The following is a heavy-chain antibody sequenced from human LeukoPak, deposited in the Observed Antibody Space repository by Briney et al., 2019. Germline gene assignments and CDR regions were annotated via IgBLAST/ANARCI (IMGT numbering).Heavy chain of an antibody. CDR2: ISGSGGST. J-gene: IGHJ4*02. CDR3: AKEVAGYYFDY. Sequence: GGSLRLSCAASGFTFSSYAMSWVRQAPGKGLEWVSAISGSGGSTYYADSVKGRFTISRDNSKNTLYLQRSSMRAEDTAVYYCAKEVAGYYFDYWGQGTLVTVSS. CDR1: GFTFSSYA. V-gene: IGHV3-23*01.